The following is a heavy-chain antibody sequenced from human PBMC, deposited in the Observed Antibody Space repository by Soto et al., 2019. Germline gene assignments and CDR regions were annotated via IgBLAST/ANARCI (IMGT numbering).Heavy chain of an antibody. J-gene: IGHJ4*02. CDR1: GGSISRYY. Sequence: SETLSLTCTGSGGSISRYYWSGIRQPPGKGLEWIGYIYYSGSTNYTPSLKSRVTISVDTSKNQFSLKLSSVTAADTAVYYCARSDGRYWGQGTLVTVS. V-gene: IGHV4-59*01. CDR2: IYYSGST. CDR3: ARSDGRY.